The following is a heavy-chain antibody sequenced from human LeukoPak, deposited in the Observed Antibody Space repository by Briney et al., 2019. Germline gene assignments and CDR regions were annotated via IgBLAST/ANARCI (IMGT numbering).Heavy chain of an antibody. Sequence: PSETLSLTCTVSGGSISSSSYYWGWIRQPPGKGLEWIGSIYYSGSTYYNPSLKSRATLSVDTSKNQFSVRLSSVTAADTAVYYCARSDVAVTSDLRYYYYMDVWGKGTAVTISS. CDR3: ARSDVAVTSDLRYYYYMDV. J-gene: IGHJ6*03. D-gene: IGHD6-19*01. V-gene: IGHV4-39*07. CDR2: IYYSGST. CDR1: GGSISSSSYY.